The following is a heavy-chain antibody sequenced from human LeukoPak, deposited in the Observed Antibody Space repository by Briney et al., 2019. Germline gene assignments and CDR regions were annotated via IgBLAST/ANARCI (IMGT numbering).Heavy chain of an antibody. J-gene: IGHJ6*03. D-gene: IGHD3-3*01. CDR3: ARSLLRFLESDMGDYYYMDV. CDR2: IIPIFGTA. V-gene: IGHV1-69*13. CDR1: GGTFSSYA. Sequence: SVKVSCKASGGTFSSYAISWVRQAPGQGLEWMGGIIPIFGTANYAQKFQGRVTITADESTSTAYMELSSLRSEDTAVYYCARSLLRFLESDMGDYYYMDVWSKGTTVTVSS.